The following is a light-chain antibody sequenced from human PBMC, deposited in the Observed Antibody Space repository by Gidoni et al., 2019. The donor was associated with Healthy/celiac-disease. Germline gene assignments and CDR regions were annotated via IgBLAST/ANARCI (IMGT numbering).Light chain of an antibody. CDR3: AAWDDSLSGWV. CDR1: SSNIGSNY. CDR2: RNN. J-gene: IGLJ3*02. V-gene: IGLV1-47*01. Sequence: QSVLTQPPSASGPPGQRVTISCSGSSSNIGSNYVYWYQQHPGTAPKLLIYRNNQRPSGVPDRFSGSKSGTSASLAISGLRSEDEADYYCAAWDDSLSGWVFGGGTKLTVL.